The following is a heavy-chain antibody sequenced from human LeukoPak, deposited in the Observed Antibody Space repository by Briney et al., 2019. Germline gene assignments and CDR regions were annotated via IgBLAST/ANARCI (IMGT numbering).Heavy chain of an antibody. CDR1: GYSFASYG. CDR2: ISAYNGDT. CDR3: ATGWSGYFASLDY. V-gene: IGHV1-18*01. D-gene: IGHD3-3*01. J-gene: IGHJ4*02. Sequence: AAGKGSCKASGYSFASYGIHWVRQAPGQGLEWMGWISAYNGDTDYAQNLQGRVTMTTDTSTSTAYMELRSLRSDDTAVYYCATGWSGYFASLDYWGQGTLVTVAT.